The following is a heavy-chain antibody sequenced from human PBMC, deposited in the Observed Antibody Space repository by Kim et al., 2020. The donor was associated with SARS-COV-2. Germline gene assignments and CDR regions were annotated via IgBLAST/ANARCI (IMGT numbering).Heavy chain of an antibody. V-gene: IGHV1-69*13. CDR3: ARGELRHYYDSSGSWRYYFDY. J-gene: IGHJ4*02. CDR2: IIPIFGTA. D-gene: IGHD3-22*01. CDR1: GGTFSSYA. Sequence: SVKVSCKASGGTFSSYAISWVRQAPGQGLEWMGGIIPIFGTANYAQKFQGRVTITADESTSTAYMELSSLRSEDTAVYYCARGELRHYYDSSGSWRYYFDYWGQGTLVTVSS.